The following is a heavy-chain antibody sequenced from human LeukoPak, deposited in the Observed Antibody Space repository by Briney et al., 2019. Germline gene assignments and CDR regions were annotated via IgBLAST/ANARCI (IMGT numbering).Heavy chain of an antibody. CDR3: ATMGYDFWSGYWPDY. V-gene: IGHV3-23*01. Sequence: GGSLRLSCAASGFTFSSYAMSWVRQAPGKGLEWVSTISGSGGSTDYAGSVKGRFTISRDNSKNTLYLQMDSLGAEDTAEYYCATMGYDFWSGYWPDYWGQGTLVTVSS. CDR1: GFTFSSYA. D-gene: IGHD3-3*01. J-gene: IGHJ4*02. CDR2: ISGSGGST.